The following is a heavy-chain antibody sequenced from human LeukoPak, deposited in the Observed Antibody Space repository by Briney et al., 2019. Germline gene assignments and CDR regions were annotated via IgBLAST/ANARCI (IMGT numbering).Heavy chain of an antibody. D-gene: IGHD6-19*01. CDR3: ASIAVAGRPWDY. J-gene: IGHJ4*02. CDR2: IYYSGST. Sequence: SETLSLTCTVSGGSISSSSYYWGWIRQPPGKGLEWIGSIYYSGSTYYNPSLKSRVTISVDTSKNQFSLKLSSVTAADTAVYYCASIAVAGRPWDYWGQGTLVTVSS. CDR1: GGSISSSSYY. V-gene: IGHV4-39*07.